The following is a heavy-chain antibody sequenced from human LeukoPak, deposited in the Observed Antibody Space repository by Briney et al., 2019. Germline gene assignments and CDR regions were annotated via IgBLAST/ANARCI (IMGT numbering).Heavy chain of an antibody. J-gene: IGHJ6*02. CDR3: ARLTTSRPNYYYYGMDV. CDR2: IYTSGST. V-gene: IGHV4-4*07. D-gene: IGHD4-11*01. Sequence: SETLSLTCTVSGGSISSYYWSWIRQPAGKGLEWIGRIYTSGSTNYNPSLKSRVTMSVDTSKSQFSLKLSSVTAADTAVYYCARLTTSRPNYYYYGMDVWGQGTTVTVSS. CDR1: GGSISSYY.